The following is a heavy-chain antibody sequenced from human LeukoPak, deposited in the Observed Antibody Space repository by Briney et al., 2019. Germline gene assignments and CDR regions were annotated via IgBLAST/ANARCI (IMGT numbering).Heavy chain of an antibody. Sequence: PGGSLRLSCAASGFTFNSYSMNWVRQAPGKGLEWVSYISTSGRAIFYADSVKGRFTISRDNAKNSLYLEMNSLRDEDTAVYYCARSVIAVAGYDAFDIWGQGTVVTVSS. D-gene: IGHD6-19*01. J-gene: IGHJ3*02. CDR1: GFTFNSYS. V-gene: IGHV3-48*02. CDR2: ISTSGRAI. CDR3: ARSVIAVAGYDAFDI.